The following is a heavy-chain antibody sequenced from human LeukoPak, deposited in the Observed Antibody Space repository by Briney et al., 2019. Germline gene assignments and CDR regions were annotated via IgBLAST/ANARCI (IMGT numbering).Heavy chain of an antibody. Sequence: GGSLRLSCAASGFTFSGYAMSWVRQAPGKGLEWVSAISGSGGSTYYADSVKGRLTISRDNSKNTLYLQMNSLRAEDTAVYYCAKDASGYSYGYYFDYWGQGTLVTVSS. CDR3: AKDASGYSYGYYFDY. D-gene: IGHD5-18*01. CDR2: ISGSGGST. CDR1: GFTFSGYA. J-gene: IGHJ4*02. V-gene: IGHV3-23*01.